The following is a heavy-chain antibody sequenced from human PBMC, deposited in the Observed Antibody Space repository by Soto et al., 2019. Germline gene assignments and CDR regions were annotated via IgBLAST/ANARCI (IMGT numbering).Heavy chain of an antibody. CDR2: IIPMFGTA. CDR1: GGPFSDYA. J-gene: IGHJ4*02. CDR3: ARDLDYYGSGNYYNRIDY. D-gene: IGHD3-10*01. V-gene: IGHV1-69*01. Sequence: QVQLVQSGAEVKKPGSSVKVSCKVSGGPFSDYAVSWVRQAPGQGLEWMGGIIPMFGTANYAPKFQGRVTITADDSTTTDYMELSSLRSEDTAVYYCARDLDYYGSGNYYNRIDYWGQGTLVTVSS.